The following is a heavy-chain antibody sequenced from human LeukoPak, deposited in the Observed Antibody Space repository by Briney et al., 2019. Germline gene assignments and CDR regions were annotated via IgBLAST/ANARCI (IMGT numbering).Heavy chain of an antibody. CDR1: GDTFSSYA. V-gene: IGHV1-69*06. Sequence: GASVKLSCKASGDTFSSYAISWVRQAPGQGLEWMGGIIPIFGTANYAQKFQGRVTITADKSTSTAYMELSSLRSEDTAVYYCARGGLRSQGDYYYYMDVWGKGTTVTVSS. J-gene: IGHJ6*03. CDR3: ARGGLRSQGDYYYYMDV. D-gene: IGHD4-17*01. CDR2: IIPIFGTA.